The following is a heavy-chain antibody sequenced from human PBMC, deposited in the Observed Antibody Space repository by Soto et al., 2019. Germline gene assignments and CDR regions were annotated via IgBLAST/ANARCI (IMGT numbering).Heavy chain of an antibody. Sequence: EVQLVESGGGLVKPGGSLRLSCAASGFTFSSYSMNWVRQAPGKGLEWVSSISSSSSYIYYADSVKGRFTISRDNTKNSLYLQMNSLRAEETAVYYCTKTSGYYQYYFDYWGQGTLVTVSS. CDR2: ISSSSSYI. J-gene: IGHJ4*02. CDR1: GFTFSSYS. CDR3: TKTSGYYQYYFDY. V-gene: IGHV3-21*01. D-gene: IGHD3-22*01.